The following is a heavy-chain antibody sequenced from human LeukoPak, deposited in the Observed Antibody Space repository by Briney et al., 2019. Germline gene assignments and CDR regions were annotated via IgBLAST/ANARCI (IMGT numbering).Heavy chain of an antibody. V-gene: IGHV3-30*18. Sequence: PGRSLRLSCAASGFTFSSYGMHWVRQAPGKGLEWVAVISYDGSNKYYADSVKGRFTISRDNSKNTLYLQMNSLRAEDTAVYYCAKPGSPYYYDSSGYSFRYWGQGTLVTVSS. J-gene: IGHJ4*02. CDR1: GFTFSSYG. D-gene: IGHD3-22*01. CDR2: ISYDGSNK. CDR3: AKPGSPYYYDSSGYSFRY.